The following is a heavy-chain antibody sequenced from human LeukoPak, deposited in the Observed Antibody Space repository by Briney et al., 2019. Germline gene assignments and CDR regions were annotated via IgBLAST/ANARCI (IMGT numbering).Heavy chain of an antibody. J-gene: IGHJ4*02. CDR1: GFTFSSSS. CDR3: ARVSSYGSTHPDY. D-gene: IGHD5-18*01. Sequence: PGGSLRLSCSASGFTFSSSSMHWVRRAPGKGLVWVSRISSDGTSTNYADSVKGRFTISRDNAKSSLYLQMNSLRAEDTAVYYCARVSSYGSTHPDYWGQGTLVTVSS. CDR2: ISSDGTST. V-gene: IGHV3-74*01.